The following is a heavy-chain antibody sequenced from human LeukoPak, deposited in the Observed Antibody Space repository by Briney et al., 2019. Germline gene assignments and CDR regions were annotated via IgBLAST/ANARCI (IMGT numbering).Heavy chain of an antibody. CDR2: IYGRGCS. D-gene: IGHD3-10*01. V-gene: IGHV4-4*07. Sequence: PSETLSLTCTVSGGSISSYWSWIRQPAGKGLEWIGRIYGRGCSNYNHALKSRVTMSLDTSKNQFSLKLKPVTPAATAVYYCAKSNGYGLVDIWGQGTMVTVSS. J-gene: IGHJ3*02. CDR3: AKSNGYGLVDI. CDR1: GGSISSY.